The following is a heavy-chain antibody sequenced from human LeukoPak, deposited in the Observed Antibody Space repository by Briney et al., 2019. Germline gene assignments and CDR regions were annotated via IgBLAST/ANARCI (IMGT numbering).Heavy chain of an antibody. CDR2: ITHSGST. V-gene: IGHV4-34*01. CDR1: GGSFSGYY. J-gene: IGHJ4*02. CDR3: ARAWGLPPSYYYDSSGKYYFDH. Sequence: PSETLSLTCAVYGGSFSGYYWSWIRQPPGKGLEWIGEITHSGSTKYKPSLKSRLPISVHTSKNQFTLKLRAVTAADTAVYYCARAWGLPPSYYYDSSGKYYFDHWGQGTLVTVSS. D-gene: IGHD3-22*01.